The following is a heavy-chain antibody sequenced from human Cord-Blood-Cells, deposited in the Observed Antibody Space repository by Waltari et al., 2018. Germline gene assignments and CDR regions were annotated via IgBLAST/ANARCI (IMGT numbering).Heavy chain of an antibody. CDR2: ISSTSSTI. J-gene: IGHJ5*02. CDR1: GFTCRRYS. Sequence: EVQLVESGGCLVQPGGSLRRSCAAYGFTCRRYSMNRVRQAPGKGLEWVSYISSTSSTIYYADSVKGRFTISRDNAKNSLYLQMNSLRDEDTAVYYCARVTAVADWFDPWGQGTLVTVSS. V-gene: IGHV3-48*02. CDR3: ARVTAVADWFDP. D-gene: IGHD6-19*01.